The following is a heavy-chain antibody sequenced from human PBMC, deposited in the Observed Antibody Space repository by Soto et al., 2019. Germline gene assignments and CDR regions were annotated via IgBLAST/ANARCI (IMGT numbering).Heavy chain of an antibody. D-gene: IGHD6-13*01. Sequence: EVQLLESGGGLVQTGGSLRLSCSASGFTFSSYAMSWFRQAPGKGLEWVSVISGSGGSTHYADSVKGRFTISRYNAKNTLYLQMNSLRAEDTAVYYCAKVVAAAGISYWGQGTLVTVSS. CDR3: AKVVAAAGISY. CDR1: GFTFSSYA. CDR2: ISGSGGST. V-gene: IGHV3-23*01. J-gene: IGHJ4*02.